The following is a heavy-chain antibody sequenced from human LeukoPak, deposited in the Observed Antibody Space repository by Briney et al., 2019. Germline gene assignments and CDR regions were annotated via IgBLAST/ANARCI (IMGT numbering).Heavy chain of an antibody. V-gene: IGHV3-15*01. J-gene: IGHJ4*02. CDR1: GFTFSNAW. CDR2: IKSKTDGGTT. CDR3: ARDRDDVLTYEY. Sequence: GGSLRLSCAASGFTFSNAWMSWVRQAPGKGLEWVGRIKSKTDGGTTDYAAPVKGRFTFSRDDPKNTLYLQMDSLKTGDTAVYYCARDRDDVLTYEYWGQGTLVTVSS. D-gene: IGHD3-9*01.